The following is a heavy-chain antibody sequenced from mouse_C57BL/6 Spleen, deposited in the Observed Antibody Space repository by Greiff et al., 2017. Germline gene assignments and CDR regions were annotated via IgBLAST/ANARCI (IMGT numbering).Heavy chain of an antibody. V-gene: IGHV1-9*01. CDR3: ARSKIRPYYFDY. D-gene: IGHD3-2*02. Sequence: QVQLQQSGAELMKPGASVKLSCKATGYTFTGYWIEWVKQRPGHGLEWIGEILPGSGSTNYNEKFKGKATLTVDTSSSTAYMQLSSLTSEDSAVYYCARSKIRPYYFDYWGQGTNRTVAS. J-gene: IGHJ2*01. CDR1: GYTFTGYW. CDR2: ILPGSGST.